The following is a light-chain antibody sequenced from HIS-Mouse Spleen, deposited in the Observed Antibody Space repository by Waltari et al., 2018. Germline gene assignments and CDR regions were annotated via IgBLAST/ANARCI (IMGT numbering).Light chain of an antibody. V-gene: IGLV2-23*01. CDR3: CSYAGSSTFYV. CDR1: SSDVGSYNL. Sequence: QSALTQPASVSGSPGQSITISCTGTSSDVGSYNLVSWYQPHPGKAPKLMIYEGSKRPSGVSIRFAGSKSGNTASLTISGLQAEDEADYYCCSYAGSSTFYVFGTGTKVTVL. CDR2: EGS. J-gene: IGLJ1*01.